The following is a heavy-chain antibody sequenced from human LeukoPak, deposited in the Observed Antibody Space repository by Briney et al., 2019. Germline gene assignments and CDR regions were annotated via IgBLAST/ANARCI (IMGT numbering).Heavy chain of an antibody. D-gene: IGHD6-6*01. Sequence: GGSLRLSCAASGFTVSSNYMSWVRQAPGKGLEWVSVIYSGGSTYYADSVKGRFTISRDNSKNTLYLQMNSLRAEDTAVYYCAKDLAARPPFDYWGQGTLVTVSS. CDR1: GFTVSSNY. CDR2: IYSGGST. CDR3: AKDLAARPPFDY. J-gene: IGHJ4*02. V-gene: IGHV3-53*01.